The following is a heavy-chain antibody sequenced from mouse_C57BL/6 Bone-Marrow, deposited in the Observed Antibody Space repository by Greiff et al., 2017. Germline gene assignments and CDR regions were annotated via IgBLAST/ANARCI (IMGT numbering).Heavy chain of an antibody. V-gene: IGHV1-50*01. D-gene: IGHD1-1*01. J-gene: IGHJ2*01. CDR2: IDPSDSST. CDR3: AREGITTVVGNFDY. Sequence: QVQLQQPGAELVKPGASVKLSCKASGYTFTSYWMQWVKQRPGQGLEWIGEIDPSDSSTNYNQQFKGKATLTVDTSTSTAYMQRSSLTSEDSAVYYCAREGITTVVGNFDYWGQGTTLTVSS. CDR1: GYTFTSYW.